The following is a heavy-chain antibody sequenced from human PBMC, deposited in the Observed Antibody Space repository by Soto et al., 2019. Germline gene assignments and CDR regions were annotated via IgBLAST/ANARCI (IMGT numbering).Heavy chain of an antibody. CDR2: IRSKAYGGTT. CDR1: GFTFGDYA. Sequence: PGGSLRLSCTASGFTFGDYAMSWFRQAPGKGLEWVGFIRSKAYGGTTEYAASVKGRFTISRDDSKSIAYLQMNSLKTEDTAVYYCARGPLFRSLGQDVDYWGQGTLVTVSS. J-gene: IGHJ4*02. D-gene: IGHD3-16*01. V-gene: IGHV3-49*03. CDR3: ARGPLFRSLGQDVDY.